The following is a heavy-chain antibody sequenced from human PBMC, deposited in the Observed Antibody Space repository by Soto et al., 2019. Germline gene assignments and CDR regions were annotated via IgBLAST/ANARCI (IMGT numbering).Heavy chain of an antibody. J-gene: IGHJ4*02. Sequence: PGGSLRLSCAASGFSFISYAMSWVRQAPGKGVEWVSTISGSDGKTFYADSVKGRFSISRDTSKNMLYLQVNNLRGDDTAVYYCVRLSYLDYWGQRTRVTVSS. D-gene: IGHD3-10*01. CDR2: ISGSDGKT. CDR1: GFSFISYA. V-gene: IGHV3-23*01. CDR3: VRLSYLDY.